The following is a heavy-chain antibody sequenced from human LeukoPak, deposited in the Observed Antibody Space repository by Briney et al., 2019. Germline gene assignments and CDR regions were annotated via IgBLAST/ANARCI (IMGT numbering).Heavy chain of an antibody. Sequence: GGSLRLSCAASGFTFSSYSMDWVRQAPGKGLEWVSYISSSGSGTTMFYADSVKGRFTISRDNSKNTLYLQMNSLRAEDTAVYYCAVKDPRDGYNPGAFDIWGQGTMVTVSS. D-gene: IGHD5-24*01. V-gene: IGHV3-48*01. CDR2: ISSSGSGTTM. J-gene: IGHJ3*02. CDR1: GFTFSSYS. CDR3: AVKDPRDGYNPGAFDI.